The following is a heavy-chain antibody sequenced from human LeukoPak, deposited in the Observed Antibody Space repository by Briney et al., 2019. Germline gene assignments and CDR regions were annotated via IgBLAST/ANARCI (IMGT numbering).Heavy chain of an antibody. CDR2: INPNSGGT. D-gene: IGHD3-22*01. Sequence: ASVKVSCKASGYTFTGYYMHWVRQAPGQGLGWMGWINPNSGGTNYAQKFQGRVTMTRDTSISTAYMELSRLRSDDTAVYYCARVYYDSSGLLDAFDIWGQGTMVTVSS. V-gene: IGHV1-2*02. J-gene: IGHJ3*02. CDR1: GYTFTGYY. CDR3: ARVYYDSSGLLDAFDI.